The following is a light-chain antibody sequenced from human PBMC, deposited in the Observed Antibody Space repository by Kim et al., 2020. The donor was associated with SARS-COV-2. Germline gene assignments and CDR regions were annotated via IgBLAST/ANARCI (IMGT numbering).Light chain of an antibody. CDR1: QDISNY. J-gene: IGKJ3*01. V-gene: IGKV1-27*01. Sequence: ASVGDRVPITCRESQDISNYLAWYQQKPGKVPKLLIFGASTLQSGVPSRFSGSGSGTDFTLTISSLQPEDVATYYCQKYKSVPFTFGPGTKVDIK. CDR3: QKYKSVPFT. CDR2: GAS.